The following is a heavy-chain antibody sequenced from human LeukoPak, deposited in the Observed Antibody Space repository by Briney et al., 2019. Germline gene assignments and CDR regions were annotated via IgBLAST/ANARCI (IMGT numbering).Heavy chain of an antibody. CDR3: ATETNGRHYDY. CDR1: GLTFSTSG. D-gene: IGHD1-14*01. J-gene: IGHJ4*02. CDR2: IGPTGSDR. V-gene: IGHV3-21*06. Sequence: GGSLRLSCTASGLTFSTSGFNWVRRAPGKGLEWVASIGPTGSDRYHADSIKGRFTISRDNANNFLYLQMNSLRAEDTAVYYCATETNGRHYDYWGQGTLLTVSS.